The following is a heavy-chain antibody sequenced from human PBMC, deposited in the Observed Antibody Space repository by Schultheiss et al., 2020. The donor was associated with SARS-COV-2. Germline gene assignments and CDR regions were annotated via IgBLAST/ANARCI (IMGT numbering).Heavy chain of an antibody. CDR1: GGSFSGYY. CDR3: SRGRTSVIPSPVLGLGPHYFSYYMDV. J-gene: IGHJ6*03. D-gene: IGHD6-19*01. CDR2: VSHSGGT. Sequence: ESLKISCAVYGGSFSGYYWSWIRQPPGKGLEWIGQVSHSGGTHFNPSLKRRLTISIDTSKRQFSLRLTSVTAADTAIYYCSRGRTSVIPSPVLGLGPHYFSYYMDVWGKGAAVTVSS. V-gene: IGHV4-34*01.